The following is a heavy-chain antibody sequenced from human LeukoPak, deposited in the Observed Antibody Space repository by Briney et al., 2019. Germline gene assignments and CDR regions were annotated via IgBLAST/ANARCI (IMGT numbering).Heavy chain of an antibody. CDR2: FDPEDGET. V-gene: IGHV1-24*01. CDR3: ATVSHYYDSSGYYPNYFAY. CDR1: GYTLTELS. D-gene: IGHD3-22*01. J-gene: IGHJ4*02. Sequence: ASVKVSCKVSGYTLTELSMHWVRQAPGKGLEWMGGFDPEDGETIYAQKFQGRVTMTEDTSTDTAYMELSSLRSEDTAVYYCATVSHYYDSSGYYPNYFAYWGQGTLVTVSS.